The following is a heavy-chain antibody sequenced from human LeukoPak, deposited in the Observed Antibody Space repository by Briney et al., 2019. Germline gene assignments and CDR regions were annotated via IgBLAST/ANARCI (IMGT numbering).Heavy chain of an antibody. CDR3: ARHLSGDDI. CDR1: GFIVSSNY. CDR2: IYSGGST. J-gene: IGHJ3*02. V-gene: IGHV3-53*01. Sequence: PGGSLRLSCAASGFIVSSNYMSWVRQAPGKGLEWVSIIYSGGSTYYADSVKGRFTISRDNSKNTLYLQMNSLRAEDAAVYYCARHLSGDDIWGQGTMVTVSS. D-gene: IGHD4-17*01.